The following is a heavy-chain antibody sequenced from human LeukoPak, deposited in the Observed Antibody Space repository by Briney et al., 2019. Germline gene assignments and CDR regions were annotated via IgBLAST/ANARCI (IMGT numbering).Heavy chain of an antibody. CDR2: IYTSGST. D-gene: IGHD4-17*01. V-gene: IGHV4-4*07. CDR3: ARGADYVIFGYYYYYMDV. CDR1: GGSISSYY. J-gene: IGHJ6*03. Sequence: SETLSLTCTVSGGSISSYYWSWIRQPAGKGLEWIGRIYTSGSTNYNPSLKSRVTMSVDTSKNQFSLKLSSVTAADTAVYYCARGADYVIFGYYYYYMDVWGKGTTVTVSS.